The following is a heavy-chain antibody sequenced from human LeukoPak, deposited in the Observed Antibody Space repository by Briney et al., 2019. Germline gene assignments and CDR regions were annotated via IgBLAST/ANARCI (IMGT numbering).Heavy chain of an antibody. CDR3: AREQTTVTTAGAFDI. CDR2: IYYSGSI. V-gene: IGHV4-59*01. J-gene: IGHJ3*02. D-gene: IGHD4-17*01. Sequence: SETLSLTCTVSGGSISSYYWSWIRQPPGKGLEWVEYIYYSGSINYNPSLKSRVTISVDTSKNQFSLKLSSVTAADTAVYYCAREQTTVTTAGAFDIWGQGTMVTVSS. CDR1: GGSISSYY.